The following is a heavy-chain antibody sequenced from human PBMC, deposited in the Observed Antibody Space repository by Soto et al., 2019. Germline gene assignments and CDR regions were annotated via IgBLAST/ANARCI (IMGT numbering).Heavy chain of an antibody. CDR3: AKSRYCSGGSCYRRIYYYYYMDV. J-gene: IGHJ6*03. CDR2: ISGSGGST. V-gene: IGHV3-23*01. CDR1: GFTFSSYA. Sequence: GGSLRLSCAASGFTFSSYAMSWVRQAPGKGLEWVSAISGSGGSTYYADSVKGRFTISRDNSKNTLYLQMNSLRAEDTAVYYCAKSRYCSGGSCYRRIYYYYYMDVWGKGTTVTVSS. D-gene: IGHD2-15*01.